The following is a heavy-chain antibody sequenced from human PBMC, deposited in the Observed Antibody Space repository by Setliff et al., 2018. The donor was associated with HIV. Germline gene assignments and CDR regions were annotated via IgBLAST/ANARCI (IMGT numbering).Heavy chain of an antibody. V-gene: IGHV3-30*04. CDR3: ARDYLYYNLYNGSPVYGMDV. CDR2: ISYGGGLK. CDR1: GFTFSNYA. J-gene: IGHJ6*02. D-gene: IGHD3-3*01. Sequence: GSLRLSCAASGFTFSNYAMHWVRQAPGKGLEWVAVISYGGGLKLYADSVKGRFTISRDFSDNTLYLQMSSLRAEDTAVYYCARDYLYYNLYNGSPVYGMDVWGQGTTVTVSS.